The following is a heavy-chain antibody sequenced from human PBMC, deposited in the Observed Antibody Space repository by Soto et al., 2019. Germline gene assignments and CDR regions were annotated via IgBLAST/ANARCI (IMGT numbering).Heavy chain of an antibody. D-gene: IGHD3-22*01. J-gene: IGHJ5*02. V-gene: IGHV1-69*06. CDR2: IIPIFGTA. CDR1: GGTFSSYA. Sequence: SVKVSCKASGGTFSSYAISWVRQAPGQGLEWMGGIIPIFGTANYAQKFQGRVTITADNSTSTAYMELSSLRSEDTAVYYCARRSSGYSPFDPWGQGTLVTVSS. CDR3: ARRSSGYSPFDP.